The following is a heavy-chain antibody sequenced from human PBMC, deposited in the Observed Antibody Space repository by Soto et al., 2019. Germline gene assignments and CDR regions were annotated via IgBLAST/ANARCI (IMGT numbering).Heavy chain of an antibody. CDR3: ASSYDSRRGYLYYFDY. J-gene: IGHJ4*02. Sequence: KPSETLSLTCTVSGGSISSGGYYWSWIRQHPGKGLEWIGYIYYSGSTYYNPSLKSRVTISVDTSKNQFSLKLSSVTAADTAVYYCASSYDSRRGYLYYFDYWGQGTLVTVSS. D-gene: IGHD3-22*01. CDR1: GGSISSGGYY. CDR2: IYYSGST. V-gene: IGHV4-31*03.